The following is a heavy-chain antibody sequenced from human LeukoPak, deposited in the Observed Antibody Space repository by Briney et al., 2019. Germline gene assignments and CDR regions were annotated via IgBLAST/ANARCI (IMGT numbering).Heavy chain of an antibody. V-gene: IGHV1-2*02. Sequence: SSVKVSCKASGYTLTGYYLHWVRQAPGQGLEWMGWINPNSGGTTYSQKFQGRVTMTRDTSISTAYMELNRLRSDDTAVYYCARANRGYCSSPSCSIDYWGQGTLVTVSS. CDR3: ARANRGYCSSPSCSIDY. D-gene: IGHD2-2*01. J-gene: IGHJ4*02. CDR1: GYTLTGYY. CDR2: INPNSGGT.